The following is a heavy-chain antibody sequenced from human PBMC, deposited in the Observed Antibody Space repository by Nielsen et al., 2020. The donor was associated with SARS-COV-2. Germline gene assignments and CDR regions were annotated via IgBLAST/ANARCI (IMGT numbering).Heavy chain of an antibody. CDR1: GFTFSSYW. J-gene: IGHJ5*02. CDR3: AKDNGYSYGLSWFDP. CDR2: IKQDGSEK. Sequence: GGSLRLSCAASGFTFSSYWMSWVRQAPGKGLEWVANIKQDGSEKYYVDSVKGRFTISRDNAKNSLYLQMNSLRAEDTAVYYCAKDNGYSYGLSWFDPWGQGTLVTVSS. V-gene: IGHV3-7*01. D-gene: IGHD5-18*01.